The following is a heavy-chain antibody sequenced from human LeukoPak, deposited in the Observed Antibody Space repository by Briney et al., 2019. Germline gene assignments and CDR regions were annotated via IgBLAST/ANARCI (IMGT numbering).Heavy chain of an antibody. Sequence: GASVKVSCKASGGTFSSYVINWVRQAPGQGLEWMGGILPIFGTSIYAQQFQGRVTITADESTNTAYMELNRLRSDDTATYYCARAEDQGRYFDWLPGFDPWGQGTLDTVSS. V-gene: IGHV1-69*13. J-gene: IGHJ5*02. D-gene: IGHD3-9*01. CDR1: GGTFSSYV. CDR3: ARAEDQGRYFDWLPGFDP. CDR2: ILPIFGTS.